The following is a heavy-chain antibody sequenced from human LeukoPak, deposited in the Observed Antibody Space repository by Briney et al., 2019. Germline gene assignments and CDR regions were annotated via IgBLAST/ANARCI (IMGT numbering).Heavy chain of an antibody. V-gene: IGHV3-11*01. Sequence: PGGTLRLSCAASGFTFSDYYMSWIRQAPGKGLEWVSYISSSGSTIYYADSVKGRFTISRDNAKNSLYLQMNSLRAEDTAVYYCAREISGERTYYFDYWGQGTQVTVSS. CDR3: AREISGERTYYFDY. CDR1: GFTFSDYY. CDR2: ISSSGSTI. D-gene: IGHD1-26*01. J-gene: IGHJ4*02.